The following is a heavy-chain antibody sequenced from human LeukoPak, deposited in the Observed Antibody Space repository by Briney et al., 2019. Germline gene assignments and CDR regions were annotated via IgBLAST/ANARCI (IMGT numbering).Heavy chain of an antibody. Sequence: GSLRLSCAASEFTFSSYSMNWVRQTPGKGLEWIGEINHSGSINYSPSLKSRVTISVDTSKNQFSLKLRSVTAADTAMYYCARRPRNDGTYDGPSGLDYWGQGTLVTVSS. CDR3: ARRPRNDGTYDGPSGLDY. CDR1: EFTFSSYS. D-gene: IGHD1-26*01. CDR2: INHSGSI. V-gene: IGHV4-34*01. J-gene: IGHJ4*02.